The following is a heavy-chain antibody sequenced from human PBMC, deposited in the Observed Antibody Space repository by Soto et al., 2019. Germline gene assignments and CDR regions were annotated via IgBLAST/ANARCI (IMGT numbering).Heavy chain of an antibody. CDR2: TYYRSQWYN. Sequence: SQTLSLTCAISGDSVSSNSAAWNWIRQSPSRGLEWLGRTYYRSQWYNDYAISVRGRISINPDTSKNQFSLQLTSVTPEDTAVYYCARDSAWTTDEFDIWGQGTMVTVSS. V-gene: IGHV6-1*01. J-gene: IGHJ3*02. CDR3: ARDSAWTTDEFDI. CDR1: GDSVSSNSAA. D-gene: IGHD4-17*01.